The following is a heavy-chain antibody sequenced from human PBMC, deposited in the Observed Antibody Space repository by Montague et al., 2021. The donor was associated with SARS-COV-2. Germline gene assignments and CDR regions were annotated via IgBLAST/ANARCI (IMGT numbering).Heavy chain of an antibody. Sequence: SETLSLTCTVSGGSISSYYWSWIRQPPGKGLEWIGYIYYSGSTXXXPPXXXPVTISVDTSKNQFSLKLSSVTAADTAVYYCARGDVEMATIKSGGPFYHFDYWGQGTLVTVSS. CDR3: ARGDVEMATIKSGGPFYHFDY. J-gene: IGHJ4*02. V-gene: IGHV4-59*13. D-gene: IGHD5-24*01. CDR2: IYYSGST. CDR1: GGSISSYY.